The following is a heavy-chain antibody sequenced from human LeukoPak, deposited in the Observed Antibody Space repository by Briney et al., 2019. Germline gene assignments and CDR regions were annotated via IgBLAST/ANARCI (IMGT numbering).Heavy chain of an antibody. J-gene: IGHJ4*02. D-gene: IGHD3-22*01. CDR1: GGSFSGYY. V-gene: IGHV4-34*01. Sequence: SETLSLTCAVYGGSFSGYYWSWIRQPPGKGLEWIGEINHSGSTNYNPSLKSRVTISVDTSKNQFSLKLSSVTAADTAVYYCARLAYYYDSSGYIDHWGQGTLVTVSS. CDR3: ARLAYYYDSSGYIDH. CDR2: INHSGST.